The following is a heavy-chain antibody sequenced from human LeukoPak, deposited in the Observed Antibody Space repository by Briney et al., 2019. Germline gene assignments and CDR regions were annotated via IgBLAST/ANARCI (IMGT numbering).Heavy chain of an antibody. CDR3: ARDSDIVVVPAASQFDP. V-gene: IGHV1-69*13. CDR2: IIPIFGTA. CDR1: GYNFFTYG. D-gene: IGHD2-2*01. J-gene: IGHJ5*02. Sequence: SVKVSCKASGYNFFTYGITWVRQAPGQGLEWMGGIIPIFGTANYAQKFQGRVTITADESTSTAYMELSSLRSEDTAVYYCARDSDIVVVPAASQFDPWGQGTLVTVSS.